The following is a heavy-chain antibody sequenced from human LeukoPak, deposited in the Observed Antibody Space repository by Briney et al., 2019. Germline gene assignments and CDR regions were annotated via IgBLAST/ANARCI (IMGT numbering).Heavy chain of an antibody. CDR3: ARHRRDMDV. Sequence: SSETPSLTCAVYGGSFSGYYWSWIRQPPGKGLEWIGEINHSGSTNYNPSLKSRVTISVDTSKNQFSLKLSSVTAADTAVYYCARHRRDMDVWGQGTTVTVSS. CDR2: INHSGST. J-gene: IGHJ6*02. V-gene: IGHV4-34*01. CDR1: GGSFSGYY.